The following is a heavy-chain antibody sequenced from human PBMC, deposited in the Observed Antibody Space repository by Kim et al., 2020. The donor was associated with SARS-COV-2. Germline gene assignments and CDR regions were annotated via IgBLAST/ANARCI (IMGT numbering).Heavy chain of an antibody. J-gene: IGHJ3*02. Sequence: GESLKISCAASGFTFSSYAMHWVRQAPGKGLEWVAVISYDGSNKYYADSVKGRFTISRDNSKNTLYLQMNSLRAEDTAVYYCARGVAFDIWGQGTMVTVS. CDR2: ISYDGSNK. CDR1: GFTFSSYA. V-gene: IGHV3-30*04. CDR3: ARGVAFDI.